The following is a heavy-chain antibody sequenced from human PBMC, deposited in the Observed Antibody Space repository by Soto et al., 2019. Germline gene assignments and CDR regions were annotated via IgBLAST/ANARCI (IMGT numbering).Heavy chain of an antibody. CDR2: ISSSSSTI. V-gene: IGHV3-48*02. D-gene: IGHD6-13*01. Sequence: GESLKISCAASGFTFSSYSMNWVRQAPGKGLEWVSYISSSSSTIYYADSVKGRFTISRDNAKNSLYLQMNSLRDEDPAVYYCARDSAQWDIAAAADYWGQGTQVTVSS. CDR1: GFTFSSYS. CDR3: ARDSAQWDIAAAADY. J-gene: IGHJ4*02.